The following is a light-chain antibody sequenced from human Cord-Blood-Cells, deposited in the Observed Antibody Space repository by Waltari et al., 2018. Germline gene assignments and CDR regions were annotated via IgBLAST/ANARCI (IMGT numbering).Light chain of an antibody. CDR3: SSYTSSSTLV. Sequence: QSALPQPASVSGSPGQSITTPSTGTSSADGCYNNVSWYQQHPGKAPKLMIYDVSNRPSGVSNRFSGSKSGNTASLTISGLQAEDEADYYCSSYTSSSTLVFGGGTKLTVL. J-gene: IGLJ2*01. V-gene: IGLV2-14*01. CDR2: DVS. CDR1: SSADGCYNN.